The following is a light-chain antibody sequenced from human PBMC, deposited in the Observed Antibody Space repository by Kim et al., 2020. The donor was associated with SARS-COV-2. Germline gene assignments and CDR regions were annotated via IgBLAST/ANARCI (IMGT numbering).Light chain of an antibody. V-gene: IGLV3-19*01. CDR2: GKN. CDR3: NSRDSNDNVV. J-gene: IGLJ2*01. CDR1: ILRIYY. Sequence: VALGPIVRITCHVDILRIYYATLYQQKPGQAPIVVIYGKNNRPSVIPDRFSGSSSGNTASLTITGTQAGDEADYYCNSRDSNDNVVFGGGTQLTVL.